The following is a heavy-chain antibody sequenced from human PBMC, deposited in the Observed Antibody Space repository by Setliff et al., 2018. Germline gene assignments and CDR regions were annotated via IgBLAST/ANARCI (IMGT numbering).Heavy chain of an antibody. CDR2: IFPADADT. CDR3: AQKHQRASWAFDP. Sequence: GESLKISCKESRDSFTNYWIIWVRQVPGRGLEWMGMIFPADADTRYNPSFKGQVTMSLDRSITTAYLQWDSLKASDTAIYYCAQKHQRASWAFDPWGRRTLVTVSS. J-gene: IGHJ5*02. D-gene: IGHD2-2*01. V-gene: IGHV5-51*01. CDR1: RDSFTNYW.